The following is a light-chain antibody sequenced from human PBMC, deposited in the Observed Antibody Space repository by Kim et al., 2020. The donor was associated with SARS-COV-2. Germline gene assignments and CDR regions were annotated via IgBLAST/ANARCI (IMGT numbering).Light chain of an antibody. CDR3: QKYNSAPRT. Sequence: TSVGDRVTITCRASQDIRNYLAWYQQKPGKPPTLLIFAASTLQSGVPSRFSGSGSGTDFTLTISSLQPEDVATYYCQKYNSAPRTFGQGTKVDIK. CDR1: QDIRNY. V-gene: IGKV1-27*01. CDR2: AAS. J-gene: IGKJ1*01.